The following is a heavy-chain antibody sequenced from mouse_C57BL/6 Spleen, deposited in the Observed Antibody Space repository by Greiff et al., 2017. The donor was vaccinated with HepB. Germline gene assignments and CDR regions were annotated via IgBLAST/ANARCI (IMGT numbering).Heavy chain of an antibody. CDR1: GFNIKDDY. Sequence: VQLQQSGAELVRPGASVKLSCTASGFNIKDDYMHWVKQRPEQGLEWIGWIDPENGDTEYASKFQGKATITADTSSNTAYLQLSRLTSEDTAVYYCTSYYSNYEDYWGQRTTLTVSS. V-gene: IGHV14-4*01. D-gene: IGHD2-5*01. CDR2: IDPENGDT. J-gene: IGHJ2*01. CDR3: TSYYSNYEDY.